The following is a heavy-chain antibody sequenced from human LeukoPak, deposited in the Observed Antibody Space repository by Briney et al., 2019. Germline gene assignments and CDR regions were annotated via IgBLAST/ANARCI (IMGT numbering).Heavy chain of an antibody. J-gene: IGHJ2*01. CDR1: GGSISSGSYY. Sequence: PSETLSLTCTVSGGSISSGSYYWHWIRQPAGKGLEWIGRIYTRGSTNYNPSLKSRVTISVDTSKNQFSLKLSSVTAADTAVYYCAREVGGYRYGYRPTELYWYFDLWGRGTLVTVSS. V-gene: IGHV4-61*02. CDR3: AREVGGYRYGYRPTELYWYFDL. CDR2: IYTRGST. D-gene: IGHD5-18*01.